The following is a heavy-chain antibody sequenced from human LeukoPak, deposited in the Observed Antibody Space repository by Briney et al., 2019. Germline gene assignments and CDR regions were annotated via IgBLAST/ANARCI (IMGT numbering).Heavy chain of an antibody. J-gene: IGHJ6*03. CDR3: AVGTGSGTYYYYMDV. CDR2: ISSSSNYI. V-gene: IGHV3-21*04. CDR1: GFTFSSYN. D-gene: IGHD3-10*01. Sequence: GGSLRLSCAASGFTFSSYNMNWVRQAPGKGLEWVSSISSSSNYIYYADSLKGRFIISRDNSMNTLYLQMNTLRAEDTAVYYCAVGTGSGTYYYYMDVWGKGTTVTISS.